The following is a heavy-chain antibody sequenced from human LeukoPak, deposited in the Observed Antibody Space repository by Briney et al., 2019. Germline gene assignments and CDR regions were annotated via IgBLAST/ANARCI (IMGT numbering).Heavy chain of an antibody. J-gene: IGHJ5*02. CDR1: GYTFTSYG. Sequence: APVKVSCKASGYTFTSYGISWVRQAPGQGLEWMGWINAYNGNTNYAQKLQGRVTMTTDTSTSTAYMELRSLRSDDTAVYYCARDYCSGGSCYLVLDPWGQGTLVTVSS. CDR2: INAYNGNT. V-gene: IGHV1-18*01. CDR3: ARDYCSGGSCYLVLDP. D-gene: IGHD2-15*01.